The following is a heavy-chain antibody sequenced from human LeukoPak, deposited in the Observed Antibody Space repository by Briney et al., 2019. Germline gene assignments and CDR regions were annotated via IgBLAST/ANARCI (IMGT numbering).Heavy chain of an antibody. J-gene: IGHJ5*02. CDR2: IYHSGST. Sequence: SETLSLTCTVSGYSISSGYYWGWIRQPPGKGLERIGSIYHSGSTYYNPSLKSRVTISVDTSKNQFSLKLSSVTAADTAVYYCARGGSYGTASWFDPWGQGTLVTVSS. CDR1: GYSISSGYY. D-gene: IGHD5-18*01. CDR3: ARGGSYGTASWFDP. V-gene: IGHV4-38-2*02.